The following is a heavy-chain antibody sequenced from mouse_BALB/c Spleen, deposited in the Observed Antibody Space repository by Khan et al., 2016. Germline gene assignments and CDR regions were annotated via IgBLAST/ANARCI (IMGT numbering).Heavy chain of an antibody. CDR1: EYTFTNYG. CDR2: INTNTGEP. D-gene: IGHD2-13*01. Sequence: QIQLVQSGPELMKPGASVKISCKASEYTFTNYGMNWVKQAPGKGLKWMGWINTNTGEPTYAEEFKGRFAFSLDASASTAYLQINNLTNEDSATYFCAGAGDYLYEAMDYWGLGTSVTVSS. CDR3: AGAGDYLYEAMDY. V-gene: IGHV9-3*02. J-gene: IGHJ4*01.